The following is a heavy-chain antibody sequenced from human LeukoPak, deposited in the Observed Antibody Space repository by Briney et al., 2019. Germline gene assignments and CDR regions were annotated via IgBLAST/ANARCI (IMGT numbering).Heavy chain of an antibody. Sequence: PSETLSLTCTVSGGSISSYYWSWIRQPPGKGLEWIGYIYYSGSTNYNPSLKSRVTISVDTSKNQFSLKLSSVTATDTAVYYRARRTNYDYVWGSYGDWFDPWGQGTLVTVSS. J-gene: IGHJ5*02. D-gene: IGHD3-16*01. V-gene: IGHV4-59*01. CDR1: GGSISSYY. CDR2: IYYSGST. CDR3: ARRTNYDYVWGSYGDWFDP.